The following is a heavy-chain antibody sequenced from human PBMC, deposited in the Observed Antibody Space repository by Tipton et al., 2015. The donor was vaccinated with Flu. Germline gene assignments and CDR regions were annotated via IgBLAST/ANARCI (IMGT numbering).Heavy chain of an antibody. J-gene: IGHJ6*02. CDR3: ARDYLLRFGKFGMDV. V-gene: IGHV3-48*03. CDR2: ISSSGSTI. D-gene: IGHD3-10*01. Sequence: SLRLSCAASGFTFSSYEMNWVRQAPGKGLEWVSYISSSGSTIYYAGSVKGRFTISRDNAKNSLYLQMNSLRAEDMAVYYCARDYLLRFGKFGMDVWGQGTTVTVSS. CDR1: GFTFSSYE.